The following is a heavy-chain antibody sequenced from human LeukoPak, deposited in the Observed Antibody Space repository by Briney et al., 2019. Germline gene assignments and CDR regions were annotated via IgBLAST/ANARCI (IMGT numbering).Heavy chain of an antibody. Sequence: ASVKVSCKVSGYTLTELSMHWVRQAPGKGLEWMGGFDPEDGETIYAQKFQGRVTMTEDTSTDTAYMELSSLRSEDTAVYYCATARHYYDSSGYYPLLDYWGQGTLVTVSS. CDR2: FDPEDGET. D-gene: IGHD3-22*01. CDR3: ATARHYYDSSGYYPLLDY. CDR1: GYTLTELS. V-gene: IGHV1-24*01. J-gene: IGHJ4*02.